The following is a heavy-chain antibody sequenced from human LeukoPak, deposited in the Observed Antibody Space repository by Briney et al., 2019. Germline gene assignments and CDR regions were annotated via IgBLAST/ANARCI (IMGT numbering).Heavy chain of an antibody. V-gene: IGHV5-51*01. CDR3: ARHQNVARRDGYNLGLIDY. D-gene: IGHD5-24*01. CDR1: GYSFTSYW. CDR2: IYPGDPDT. J-gene: IGHJ4*02. Sequence: GESLKISCKGSGYSFTSYWIGWVRQMPGKGLEWMGIIYPGDPDTRYSPSFQGQVTISADKSISTAYLQWSSLKASDTAMYYCARHQNVARRDGYNLGLIDYWGQGTLVTVSS.